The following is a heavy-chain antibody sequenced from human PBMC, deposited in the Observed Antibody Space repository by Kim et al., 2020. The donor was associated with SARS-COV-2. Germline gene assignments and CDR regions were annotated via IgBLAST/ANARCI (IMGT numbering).Heavy chain of an antibody. CDR1: GCSISSYY. CDR2: IYYSGST. V-gene: IGHV4-59*01. J-gene: IGHJ4*02. D-gene: IGHD2-15*01. Sequence: SETLSLTCTVSGCSISSYYWSWIRQPPGKGLEWIGYIYYSGSTNYNPSLKSRVSISADTSKNQFSLKLSSVTAADTAVYYCARDNRPVTGYFDYWGQGTLVTVSS. CDR3: ARDNRPVTGYFDY.